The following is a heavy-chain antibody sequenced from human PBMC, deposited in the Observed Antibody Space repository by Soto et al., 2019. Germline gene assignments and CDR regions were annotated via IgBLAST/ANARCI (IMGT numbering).Heavy chain of an antibody. Sequence: PVESLKISCKCSGYSFTSYWIAWVRQMPGKGLEWMGIIYPCDSDTRYSPSFQGQFTISADKSISTAYLQWSSLKASDTAMYYCARHWGRAIRFGELSTWGQGTLVTVPS. CDR2: IYPCDSDT. V-gene: IGHV5-51*01. D-gene: IGHD3-10*01. CDR3: ARHWGRAIRFGELST. J-gene: IGHJ5*02. CDR1: GYSFTSYW.